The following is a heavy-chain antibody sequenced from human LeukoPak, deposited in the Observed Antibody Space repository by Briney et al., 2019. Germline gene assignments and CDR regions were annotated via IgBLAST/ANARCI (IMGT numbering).Heavy chain of an antibody. D-gene: IGHD5-24*01. CDR3: ARGTEMATIYYFDY. J-gene: IGHJ4*02. CDR1: GGSFSGYY. V-gene: IGHV4-34*01. CDR2: INHSGST. Sequence: SETLPLTCAVYGGSFSGYYWSWIRQPPGEGLEWIGEINHSGSTNYNPSLKSRVTISVDTSKNQFSLKLSSVTAADTAVYYCARGTEMATIYYFDYWGQGTLVTVSS.